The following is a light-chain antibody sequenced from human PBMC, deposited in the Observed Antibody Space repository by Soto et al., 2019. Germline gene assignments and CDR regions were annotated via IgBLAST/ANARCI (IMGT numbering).Light chain of an antibody. CDR3: QQLNSYPIT. Sequence: DLQLTQSPSFLSASVGDRVTITCRASQGLSSDLAWYQQKPGKAPKLLIYAASTLQSGVPSRFSGSGSGTEFTLTIRSLQPEDFATYSCQQLNSYPITFGQGTRLEIK. CDR2: AAS. J-gene: IGKJ5*01. V-gene: IGKV1-9*01. CDR1: QGLSSD.